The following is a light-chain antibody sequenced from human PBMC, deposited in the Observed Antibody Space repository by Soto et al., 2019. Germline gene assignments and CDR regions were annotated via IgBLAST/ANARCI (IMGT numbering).Light chain of an antibody. CDR2: GAS. CDR3: QRYGSSPSWT. V-gene: IGKV3-20*01. J-gene: IGKJ1*01. CDR1: QSVSTSY. Sequence: ESVLTQSPGTLSLSPGERATLSCRASQSVSTSYLAWYQQKPGQAPRLLIYGASSRATGIPDRFSGSGSGTDFTLTINRLEPDDFAVYYCQRYGSSPSWTFGQGTKVEIK.